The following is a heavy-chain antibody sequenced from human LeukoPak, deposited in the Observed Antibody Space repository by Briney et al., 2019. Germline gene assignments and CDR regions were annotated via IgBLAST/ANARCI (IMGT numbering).Heavy chain of an antibody. V-gene: IGHV1-69*05. J-gene: IGHJ4*02. CDR2: IIPIFGTA. CDR1: GGTFSSYA. CDR3: ARGHCSSTSCYSVDY. Sequence: ASVKVSCXASGGTFSSYAISWVRQAPGQGLEWMERIIPIFGTANYAQKFQGRVTITTDESTSTAYMELSSLRSEDTAAYYCARGHCSSTSCYSVDYWGQGTLVTVSS. D-gene: IGHD2-2*02.